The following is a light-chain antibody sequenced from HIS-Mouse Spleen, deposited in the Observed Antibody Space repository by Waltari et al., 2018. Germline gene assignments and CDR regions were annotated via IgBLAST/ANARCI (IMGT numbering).Light chain of an antibody. CDR2: DDS. Sequence: SYVLTQPPSVSVAPGKTARITCGGNNIGSKSVHWYQQKPGQAPVLVVYDDSDRPAGIPERCSGSNSGNTATLTSSRVEAGDEADYYCQVWDSSSDHVVFGGGTKLTVL. J-gene: IGLJ2*01. V-gene: IGLV3-21*03. CDR1: NIGSKS. CDR3: QVWDSSSDHVV.